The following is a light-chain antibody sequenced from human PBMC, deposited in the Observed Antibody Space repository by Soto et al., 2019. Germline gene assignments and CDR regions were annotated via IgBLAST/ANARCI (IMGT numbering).Light chain of an antibody. CDR1: SSYIGHYDY. CDR2: HVT. V-gene: IGLV2-14*03. J-gene: IGLJ1*01. CDR3: CSLTTSHTYV. Sequence: QSVLTQPSSVSGSPGQSITISCTGTSSYIGHYDYVSWYQQHPGKAPKLMIYHVTYRPSGVSNRYSGSKSGNSASLTISGLQADDEADYYCCSLTTSHTYVFGSGTKLTVL.